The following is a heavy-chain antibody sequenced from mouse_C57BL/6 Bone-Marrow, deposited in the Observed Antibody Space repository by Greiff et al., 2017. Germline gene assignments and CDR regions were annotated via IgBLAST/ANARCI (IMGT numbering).Heavy chain of an antibody. V-gene: IGHV1-9*01. CDR3: ARAYYYGSSYPYWYFDV. J-gene: IGHJ1*03. Sequence: VQGVESGAELMKPGASVKLSCKATGYTFTGYWIEWVKQRPGHGLEWIGEILPGSGSTNYNEQFKGKATLTADTSSNTAYMQLSSLTTEDSAIDYCARAYYYGSSYPYWYFDVWGTGTTVTVSA. CDR2: ILPGSGST. CDR1: GYTFTGYW. D-gene: IGHD1-1*01.